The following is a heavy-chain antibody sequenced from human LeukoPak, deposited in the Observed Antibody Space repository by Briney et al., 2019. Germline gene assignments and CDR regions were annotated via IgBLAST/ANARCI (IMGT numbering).Heavy chain of an antibody. V-gene: IGHV4-34*01. Sequence: SETLSLTCAVYGGSFSGYYWSWIRQPPGKGLEWIGEINHSGGTNYNPSLKSRVTISVDTSKNQFSLKLSSVTAADTAVYYCAVDIVVVPGWFDPWGQGTLVTVSS. D-gene: IGHD2-2*01. CDR1: GGSFSGYY. CDR3: AVDIVVVPGWFDP. J-gene: IGHJ5*02. CDR2: INHSGGT.